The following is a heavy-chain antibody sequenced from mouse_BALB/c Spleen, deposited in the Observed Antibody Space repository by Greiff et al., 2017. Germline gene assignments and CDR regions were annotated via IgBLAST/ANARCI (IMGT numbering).Heavy chain of an antibody. V-gene: IGHV1-63*02. D-gene: IGHD2-10*01. J-gene: IGHJ2*01. CDR2: IYPGGGYT. CDR3: ARTPYYGNYDY. CDR1: GYTFTNYW. Sequence: VQLQHTGPELVKPGASVKISCKASGYTFTNYWLGWVKQRPGHGLEWIGDIYPGGGYTNYNEKFKGKATLTADTSSSTAYMQLSSLTSEDSAVYFCARTPYYGNYDYWGQGTTLTVSS.